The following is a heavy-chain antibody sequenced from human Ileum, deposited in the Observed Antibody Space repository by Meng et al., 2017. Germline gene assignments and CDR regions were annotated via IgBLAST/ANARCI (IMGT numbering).Heavy chain of an antibody. D-gene: IGHD7-27*01. V-gene: IGHV3-11*01. J-gene: IGHJ3*02. CDR1: GFTFRDHY. CDR2: ISTSGSLI. Sequence: GESLKISCAVSGFTFRDHYMTWIRQAPGKGLEWMSYISTSGSLIYYADSVKGRITVSRDNAKNSLFLQMNSLRADDTAVYYCAREELTDHQLGSGAFDIWGRGTMVTVSS. CDR3: AREELTDHQLGSGAFDI.